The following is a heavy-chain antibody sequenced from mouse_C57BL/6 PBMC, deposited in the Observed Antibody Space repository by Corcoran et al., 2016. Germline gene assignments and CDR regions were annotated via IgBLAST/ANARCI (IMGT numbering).Heavy chain of an antibody. Sequence: QVQLQQSGAELVKPGASVKISCKASGYAFSSYWMNWVKQRPGKGLEWIGQIYPGDGDTNYNGKFKGKATLTADKSSSTAYMQLSSLTSEDSAVYFCARLWLRREWAMDYWGQGTSVTVSS. D-gene: IGHD2-2*01. J-gene: IGHJ4*01. CDR2: IYPGDGDT. CDR3: ARLWLRREWAMDY. CDR1: GYAFSSYW. V-gene: IGHV1-80*01.